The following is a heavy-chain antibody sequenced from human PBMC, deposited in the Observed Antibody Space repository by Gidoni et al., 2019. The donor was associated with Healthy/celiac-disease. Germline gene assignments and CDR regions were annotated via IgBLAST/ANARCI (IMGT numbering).Heavy chain of an antibody. CDR1: GCSISSSSYY. D-gene: IGHD6-6*01. V-gene: IGHV4-39*02. CDR2: IYYSGST. J-gene: IGHJ5*02. CDR3: AREGIAAHSASWFDP. Sequence: QLQLQESGPGLVKPSETLSLTCTVSGCSISSSSYYWGWIRQPPGKGLEWIGSIYYSGSTYYNPSLKSRVTISVDTSKNQFSLKLSSVTAADTAVYYCAREGIAAHSASWFDPWGQGTLVTVSS.